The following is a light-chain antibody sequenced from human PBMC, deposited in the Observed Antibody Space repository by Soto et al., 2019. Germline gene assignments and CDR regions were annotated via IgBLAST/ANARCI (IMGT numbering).Light chain of an antibody. Sequence: DIHLIQQPSLLSASGGDIVTITCLASQGLSKYVAWYQQKPGKAPKLMLYPATVLQGGVPSRVSGTGSATEFILTIISLQPADFATDYSPQVNSYPLTFGVGTSVEIK. CDR3: PQVNSYPLT. CDR2: PAT. J-gene: IGKJ4*01. CDR1: QGLSKY. V-gene: IGKV1-9*01.